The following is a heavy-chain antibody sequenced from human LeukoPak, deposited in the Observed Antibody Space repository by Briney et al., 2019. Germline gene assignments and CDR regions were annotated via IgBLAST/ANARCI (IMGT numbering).Heavy chain of an antibody. Sequence: SETLSLTCAVSGGSFSGYYWSWIRQPPGKGLEWIGEINHSGSTNYNPSLKSRVTISVDTSKNQFSLKLSSVTAADTAVYYCAKSKEYDILTGYIEHPSWDNWFDPGGQGTRVTVSS. CDR3: AKSKEYDILTGYIEHPSWDNWFDP. CDR1: GGSFSGYY. J-gene: IGHJ5*02. D-gene: IGHD3-9*01. CDR2: INHSGST. V-gene: IGHV4-34*01.